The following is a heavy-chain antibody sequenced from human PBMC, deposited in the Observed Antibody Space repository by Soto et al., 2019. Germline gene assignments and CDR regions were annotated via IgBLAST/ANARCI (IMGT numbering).Heavy chain of an antibody. Sequence: GGSLRLSCAASGFTFSSYGMHWVRQAPGKGLEWVAVISYDGSNKYYADSVKGRFTISRDNSKNTLYLQMNSLRAEDTAVYYCAKDYYGSGSYYGAYFDYWGQGTLVTVSS. CDR2: ISYDGSNK. D-gene: IGHD3-10*01. CDR1: GFTFSSYG. V-gene: IGHV3-30*18. CDR3: AKDYYGSGSYYGAYFDY. J-gene: IGHJ4*02.